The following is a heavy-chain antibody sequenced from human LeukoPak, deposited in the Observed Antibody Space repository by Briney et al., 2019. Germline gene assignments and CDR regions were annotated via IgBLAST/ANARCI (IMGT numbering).Heavy chain of an antibody. Sequence: GGSLRLSCAASGFTFSSYAMSWVRQAPGKGLEWVSGISDSGGSTYYADSVRGRFTISRDDSKDTLYLQINSLRAEDTAVYYCAKQASGWSGDYFDYWGQGTLVTVSS. V-gene: IGHV3-23*01. D-gene: IGHD6-19*01. CDR1: GFTFSSYA. CDR3: AKQASGWSGDYFDY. CDR2: ISDSGGST. J-gene: IGHJ4*02.